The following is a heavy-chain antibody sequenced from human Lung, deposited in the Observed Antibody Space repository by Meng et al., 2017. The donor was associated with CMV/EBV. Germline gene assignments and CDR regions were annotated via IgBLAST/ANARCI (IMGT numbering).Heavy chain of an antibody. CDR2: IYYSGST. CDR1: GGSISSGGYY. D-gene: IGHD3-10*01. Sequence: LXCTVSGGSISSGGYYWSWIRQHPGKGLEWIGYIYYSGSTYYNPSLKSRVTISVDTSKNQFSLKLSSVTAADTAVYYCASKPDYYGSGSYYYYGMDVWXQGTXVPGAS. CDR3: ASKPDYYGSGSYYYYGMDV. J-gene: IGHJ6*02. V-gene: IGHV4-31*03.